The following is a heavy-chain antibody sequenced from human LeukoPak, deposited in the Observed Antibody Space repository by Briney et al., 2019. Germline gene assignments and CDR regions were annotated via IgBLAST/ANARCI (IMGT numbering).Heavy chain of an antibody. Sequence: GGSLRLSCAASGFIVSSHYMSWIRQAPGKGLEWVAVLHSDGRIHYAASVKGRFTISRDNSKNTLYLQMNSLRAEDTAVYYCAKDHSEANAFDIWGQGTMVTVSS. CDR2: LHSDGRI. CDR3: AKDHSEANAFDI. CDR1: GFIVSSHY. D-gene: IGHD4/OR15-4a*01. V-gene: IGHV3-53*05. J-gene: IGHJ3*02.